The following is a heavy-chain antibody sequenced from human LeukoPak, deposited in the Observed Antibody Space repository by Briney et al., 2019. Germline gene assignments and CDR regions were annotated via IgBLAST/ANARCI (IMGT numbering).Heavy chain of an antibody. J-gene: IGHJ6*02. CDR2: INHSGST. Sequence: SETLSLTCAVYGGSFSGYYWSWIRQPPGKGLEWIGEINHSGSTNYNPSLKSRVTISVDTSKNQFSLKLSSMTAADTAVYYCARGQYYGSGSYFHYYYGMDVWGQGTTVTVSS. D-gene: IGHD3-10*01. V-gene: IGHV4-34*01. CDR1: GGSFSGYY. CDR3: ARGQYYGSGSYFHYYYGMDV.